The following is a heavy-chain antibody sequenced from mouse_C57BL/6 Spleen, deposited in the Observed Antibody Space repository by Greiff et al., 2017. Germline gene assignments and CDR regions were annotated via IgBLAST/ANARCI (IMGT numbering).Heavy chain of an antibody. CDR2: IDTETGGT. J-gene: IGHJ2*01. V-gene: IGHV1-15*01. CDR1: GYTFTDYE. D-gene: IGHD4-1*01. CDR3: TGWDVQYYFDY. Sequence: VQLQQSGAELVRPGASVTLSCKASGYTFTDYEMHWVKQTPVHGLEWIGAIDTETGGTAYNQKFKGKAILTADKSSSTAYMVLRSLTSEDSAVYYCTGWDVQYYFDYWGQGTTLTVSS.